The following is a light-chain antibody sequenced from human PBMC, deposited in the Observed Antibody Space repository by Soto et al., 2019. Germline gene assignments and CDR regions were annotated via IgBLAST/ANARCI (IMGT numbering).Light chain of an antibody. J-gene: IGLJ1*01. V-gene: IGLV2-8*01. CDR1: SSDVGGYDS. CDR2: EVS. Sequence: QSALTQPPSASGSRGQSVTISCTGTSSDVGGYDSVSWYQQHPGKAPKLMMYEVSKRPSGVPDRFSGSKSGNTASLTVSGLQPEDEADYYCTSYAGINILYIFGTGTKLTVL. CDR3: TSYAGINILYI.